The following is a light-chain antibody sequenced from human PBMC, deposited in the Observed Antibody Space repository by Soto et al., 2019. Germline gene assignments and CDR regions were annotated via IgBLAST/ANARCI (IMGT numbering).Light chain of an antibody. V-gene: IGLV7-43*01. CDR1: TGAVTSGYY. J-gene: IGLJ2*01. CDR3: LLSYGGAWV. Sequence: QAVVTQEPSLTVSPGGTATLTCASSTGAVTSGYYPNWFQQKPGQAPRPLIYSTSNKHSWTPARFSGSLLGGKAALTLSGVQPEDEAGYYCLLSYGGAWVFGGGTKLTVL. CDR2: STS.